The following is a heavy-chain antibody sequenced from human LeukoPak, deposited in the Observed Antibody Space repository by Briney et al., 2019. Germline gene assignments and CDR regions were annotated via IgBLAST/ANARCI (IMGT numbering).Heavy chain of an antibody. CDR2: ISGSGGST. D-gene: IGHD3-9*01. J-gene: IGHJ3*02. CDR3: AIDQYYDILTGYDAFDI. CDR1: GFTFSSYA. Sequence: PGGSLRLSCAASGFTFSSYAMSWVRQAPGKGLEWVSGISGSGGSTYYADSVKGRFTISRDNTKKTLYMQMNRLRDEDTAIYYFAIDQYYDILTGYDAFDICGQGTMVTVSS. V-gene: IGHV3-23*01.